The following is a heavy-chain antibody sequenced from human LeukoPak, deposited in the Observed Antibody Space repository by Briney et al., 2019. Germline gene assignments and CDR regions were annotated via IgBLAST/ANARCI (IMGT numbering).Heavy chain of an antibody. CDR1: GFTFSSYA. CDR3: AKGLSMVRGKPSYCYYMDV. D-gene: IGHD3-10*01. J-gene: IGHJ6*03. CDR2: ISGSGGST. Sequence: PGGSLRLSCAASGFTFSSYAMSWVRQAPGKGLEWVSAISGSGGSTYYADSVKGRFTISRDNSKNTLYLQMNSLRAEDTAVYYCAKGLSMVRGKPSYCYYMDVWGKGTTVTVSS. V-gene: IGHV3-23*01.